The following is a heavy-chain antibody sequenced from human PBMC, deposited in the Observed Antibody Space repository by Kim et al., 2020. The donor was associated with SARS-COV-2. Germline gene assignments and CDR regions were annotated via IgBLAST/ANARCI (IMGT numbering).Heavy chain of an antibody. J-gene: IGHJ4*02. D-gene: IGHD1-26*01. V-gene: IGHV1-8*01. Sequence: YARKFQGRVTRTRNTSISTAYMELSSLRSEDTAVYYCARGYFNSGSYLDYWGQGTLVTVSS. CDR3: ARGYFNSGSYLDY.